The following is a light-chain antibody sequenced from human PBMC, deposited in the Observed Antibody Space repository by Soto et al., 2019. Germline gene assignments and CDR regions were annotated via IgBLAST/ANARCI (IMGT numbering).Light chain of an antibody. CDR3: CSYTSSSTRV. J-gene: IGLJ1*01. CDR1: SSDVGGYNY. CDR2: EVT. Sequence: QSALTQPASVSGSPGQSIAISCTGSSSDVGGYNYVSWYQQHPGKAPQLIIYEVTNRPSGVSNRFSGSKSGNTASLTISGLQAEDEADYYFCSYTSSSTRVFGTGTKLTVL. V-gene: IGLV2-14*01.